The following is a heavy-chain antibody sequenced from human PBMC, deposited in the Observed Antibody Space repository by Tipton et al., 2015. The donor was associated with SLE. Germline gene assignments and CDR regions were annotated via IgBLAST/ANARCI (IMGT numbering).Heavy chain of an antibody. Sequence: SLRLSCAASGFTFDDYAMYWVRQAPGKGLEWVSGVSVNGGSVGYADSVKGRFTISRDNAKNSLYLQMNSLRTEDTAFYYCVKDIWTTLDGFDIWGQGTMVTVSS. D-gene: IGHD4-17*01. V-gene: IGHV3-9*01. J-gene: IGHJ3*02. CDR3: VKDIWTTLDGFDI. CDR2: VSVNGGSV. CDR1: GFTFDDYA.